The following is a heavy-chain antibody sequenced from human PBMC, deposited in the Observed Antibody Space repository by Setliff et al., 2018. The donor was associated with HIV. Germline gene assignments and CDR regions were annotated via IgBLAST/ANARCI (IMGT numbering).Heavy chain of an antibody. CDR3: AKEVPYSNGFMYFDY. Sequence: GGSLRLSCAVSGFTFSNYWWSWLRQAPGKGLEWVANIKQDGREQNYVDSVEGRFTISRDNAKNSLYLQMNSLRPEDTAIYYCAKEVPYSNGFMYFDYWGQGTLVTVS. V-gene: IGHV3-7*03. CDR2: IKQDGREQ. J-gene: IGHJ4*02. CDR1: GFTFSNYW. D-gene: IGHD3-22*01.